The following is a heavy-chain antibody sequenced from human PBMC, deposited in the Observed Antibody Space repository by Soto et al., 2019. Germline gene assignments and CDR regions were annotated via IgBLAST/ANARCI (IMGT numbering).Heavy chain of an antibody. CDR2: INHSGST. CDR1: GGSFSGYY. CDR3: ARGQATVNGKNWFDP. Sequence: QVQLQQWGAGLLKPSETLSLTCAVYGGSFSGYYWSWIRQPPGTGLEWIGEINHSGSTNYNPSLKSRVTISVDTSKNQFSLKLSSVTAADTAVYYCARGQATVNGKNWFDPWGQGTLVTVSS. D-gene: IGHD4-4*01. J-gene: IGHJ5*02. V-gene: IGHV4-34*01.